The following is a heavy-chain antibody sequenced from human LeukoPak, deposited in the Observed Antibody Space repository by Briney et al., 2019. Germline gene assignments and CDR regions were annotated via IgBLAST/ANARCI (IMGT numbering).Heavy chain of an antibody. J-gene: IGHJ4*02. D-gene: IGHD2-2*01. CDR2: INPNSGGT. Sequence: ASVKVSCKASGYTFTGYYMHWVRQAPGQGLEWMGWINPNSGGTNYAQKFQGRVTMTRDMSISTAYMELSRLRSDDTAVYYCARAAVPAAHFDYWGQGTLVTVSS. CDR3: ARAAVPAAHFDY. CDR1: GYTFTGYY. V-gene: IGHV1-2*02.